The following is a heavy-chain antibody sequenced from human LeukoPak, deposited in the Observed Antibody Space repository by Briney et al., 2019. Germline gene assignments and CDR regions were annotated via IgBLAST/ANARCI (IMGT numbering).Heavy chain of an antibody. CDR2: IYYSGST. J-gene: IGHJ4*02. CDR3: AREGTATSFDY. V-gene: IGHV4-61*05. CDR1: GGSISSSSYY. Sequence: PSETLSLTCTVSGGSISSSSYYWGWIRQPPGKGLEWIGYIYYSGSTNYNPSLKSRVTISLDTSKNQFSLKLTSVTAADTAVYYCAREGTATSFDYWGQGTLVTVSS.